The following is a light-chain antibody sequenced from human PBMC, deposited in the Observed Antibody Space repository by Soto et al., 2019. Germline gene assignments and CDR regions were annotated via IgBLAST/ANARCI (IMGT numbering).Light chain of an antibody. J-gene: IGKJ5*01. CDR1: GRLVHSDGIAY. Sequence: VVITPSPLSLPFTPGQAASGSCRSNGRLVHSDGIAYFSWFQQRPGRSPRRLIYKVSNRDSGVPARFSGSGSGTDFALKISRVEAEDVGVYYCMQGTHWPITFGQGTRLEIK. CDR3: MQGTHWPIT. CDR2: KVS. V-gene: IGKV2-30*02.